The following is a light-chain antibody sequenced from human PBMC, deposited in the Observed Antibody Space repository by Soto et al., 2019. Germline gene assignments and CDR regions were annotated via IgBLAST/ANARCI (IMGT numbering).Light chain of an antibody. CDR3: AAWDDSLNGVV. CDR1: SSNIGSNT. J-gene: IGLJ2*01. V-gene: IGLV1-44*01. CDR2: TNN. Sequence: QLVLTQPPSASGTPGQRVTISCSGSSSNIGSNTVNWYQQLPGTAPTLLIYTNNQRPSGVPDRFSGSNSGSSASLALSGLRLEDEAEYYCAAWDDSLNGVVFGGGTKLTVL.